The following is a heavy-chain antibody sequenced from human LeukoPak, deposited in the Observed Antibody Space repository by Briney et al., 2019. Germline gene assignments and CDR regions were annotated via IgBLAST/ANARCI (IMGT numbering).Heavy chain of an antibody. CDR2: ISAYNGNT. D-gene: IGHD2-15*01. CDR3: ARAYCSGGSCYSFYYYYYMDV. V-gene: IGHV1-18*01. CDR1: GYTFTSYG. Sequence: GASVKVSCKASGYTFTSYGISWVRQAPGQGLEWMGWISAYNGNTNYAQKLQGRVTMTTDTSTSTAYMELRSLRYDDTAVYYCARAYCSGGSCYSFYYYYYMDVWGKGTTVTVSS. J-gene: IGHJ6*03.